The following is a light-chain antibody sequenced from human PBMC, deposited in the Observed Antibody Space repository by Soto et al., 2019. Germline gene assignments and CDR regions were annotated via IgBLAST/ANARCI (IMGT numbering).Light chain of an antibody. V-gene: IGLV3-21*02. Sequence: SYELTQPPSVSVAPGQTARITCGGNNTGSKSVHWYQQKPGQAPVLAVSDDTDRPSGIPERFSGFKSGNTATLTISRVEAGDEADYYCQVWDSTSDHPVVFGGGTKLTVL. CDR1: NTGSKS. CDR3: QVWDSTSDHPVV. CDR2: DDT. J-gene: IGLJ2*01.